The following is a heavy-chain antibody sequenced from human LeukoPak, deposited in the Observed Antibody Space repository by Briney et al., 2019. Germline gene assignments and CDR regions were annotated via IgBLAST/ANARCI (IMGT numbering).Heavy chain of an antibody. CDR3: ARQYSYDSSGYYPWDY. CDR1: GFTFSSYS. Sequence: PGGSLRLSCAASGFTFSSYSMHWVRQAPGKGLVWVSRINSDGSSTTYADSVKGRFTISRDNAKNTLYLQMNSLRAEDTAIYYCARQYSYDSSGYYPWDYWGQGTLVTVSS. V-gene: IGHV3-74*01. J-gene: IGHJ4*02. CDR2: INSDGSST. D-gene: IGHD3-22*01.